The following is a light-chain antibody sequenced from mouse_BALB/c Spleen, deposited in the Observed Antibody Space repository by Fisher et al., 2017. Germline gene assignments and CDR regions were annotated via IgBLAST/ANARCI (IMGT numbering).Light chain of an antibody. V-gene: IGKV4-57-1*01. CDR3: QQWSSYPWT. J-gene: IGKJ1*01. Sequence: DIVMTQTTAIMSASPGEKVTMTCRASSSVSSSYLHWYQQKSGASPKRWIYGTSNLASGVPVRFSGSGSGTSYSLTISRMEAEDAATYYCQQWSSYPWTFGGGTKLEIK. CDR2: GTS. CDR1: SSVSSSY.